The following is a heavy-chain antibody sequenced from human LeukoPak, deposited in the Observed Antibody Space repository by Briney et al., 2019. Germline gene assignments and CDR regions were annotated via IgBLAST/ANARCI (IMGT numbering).Heavy chain of an antibody. V-gene: IGHV3-23*01. Sequence: GGSLRLSCAASGFTFSSYSMNWVRQAPGKGLEWVSTITGSGTTTYYADSVKGRFTISRDISRKTVYLQMNSLRAEDTAVYYCAKDGGIYDFPFDSWGQGTLVTVSS. CDR2: ITGSGTTT. D-gene: IGHD3-3*01. J-gene: IGHJ5*01. CDR3: AKDGGIYDFPFDS. CDR1: GFTFSSYS.